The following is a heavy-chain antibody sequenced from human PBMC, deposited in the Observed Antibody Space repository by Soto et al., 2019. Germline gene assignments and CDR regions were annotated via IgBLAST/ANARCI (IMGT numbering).Heavy chain of an antibody. CDR2: FDPEDGET. Sequence: GASVKVSCKVSGYTLTELSMHWVRQAPGKGLEWMGGFDPEDGETIYAQKFQGRVTMTEDTSTDTAYMELSSLRSEDTAVYYCATSPYYYDSSGRDAFDIWGQGTMVTV. CDR3: ATSPYYYDSSGRDAFDI. J-gene: IGHJ3*02. CDR1: GYTLTELS. D-gene: IGHD3-22*01. V-gene: IGHV1-24*01.